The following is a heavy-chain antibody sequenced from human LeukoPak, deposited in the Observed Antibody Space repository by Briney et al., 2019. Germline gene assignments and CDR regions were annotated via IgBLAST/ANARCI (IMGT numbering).Heavy chain of an antibody. J-gene: IGHJ4*02. CDR2: ISSSSSTI. V-gene: IGHV3-48*01. CDR1: GFTFSSYS. CDR3: ARARPTVDY. Sequence: GGSLRLSCAASGFTFSSYSMNWVRQAPGKGLEWVSYISSSSSTIYYADSVKGRFTISRDNAKNSLYLQMNSLRAEDTAVYYCARARPTVDYWGQGTLVTVSS.